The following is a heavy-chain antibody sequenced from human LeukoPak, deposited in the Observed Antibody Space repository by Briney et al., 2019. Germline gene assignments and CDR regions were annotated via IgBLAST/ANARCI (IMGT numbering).Heavy chain of an antibody. CDR3: ARHERVPNWFDP. J-gene: IGHJ5*02. CDR1: GGSISSNYYY. Sequence: SETLSLTCTVSGGSISSNYYYWGWIRQPPGKGLGWIGSIHYTGSTYYNPSLKSRVTISVDTSKSQFSLRLSSLTAADTAVYYCARHERVPNWFDPWGQGTLVTVSS. CDR2: IHYTGST. V-gene: IGHV4-39*01.